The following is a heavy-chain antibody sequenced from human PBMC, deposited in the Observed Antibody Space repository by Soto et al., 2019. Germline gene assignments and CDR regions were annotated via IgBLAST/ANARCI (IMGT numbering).Heavy chain of an antibody. D-gene: IGHD4-17*01. CDR2: IWYDGSQR. CDR1: GFTFNTHG. V-gene: IGHV3-33*01. CDR3: ARIDDYGDYVPDY. Sequence: VELVESGGGVVQPGGSLRLSCAASGFTFNTHGMHLVRQAPGKGLERVAVIWYDGSQRYYADFVRGRFNISRDNSQKPLYLQMTSLRGEDTVVYYCARIDDYGDYVPDYRGQGDLVCVSS. J-gene: IGHJ4*02.